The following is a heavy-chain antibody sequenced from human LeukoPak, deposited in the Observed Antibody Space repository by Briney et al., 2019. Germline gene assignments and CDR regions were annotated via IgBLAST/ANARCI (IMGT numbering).Heavy chain of an antibody. CDR3: ATWGRTWEVDL. CDR1: GYSMSSGNY. Sequence: SETLSLTCAVSGYSMSSGNYWGWIRQPPGKGLEWIGSMYHSGSAYYNPSLKSRVVISVDTSKKQFSLRLNSVTAADTAVYYCATWGRTWEVDLWGQGILVTVSS. CDR2: MYHSGSA. D-gene: IGHD7-27*01. V-gene: IGHV4-38-2*01. J-gene: IGHJ5*02.